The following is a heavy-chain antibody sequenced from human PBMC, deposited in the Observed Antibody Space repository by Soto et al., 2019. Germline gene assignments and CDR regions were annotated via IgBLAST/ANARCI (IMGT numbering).Heavy chain of an antibody. CDR3: ARDPPHGITFGGVIANDAFDI. Sequence: KASETLSLTCAVSGYSISSGYYWGWIRQPPGKGLEWIGSIYHSGSTYYNPSLKSRVTISVDTSKNQFSLKLSSVTAADTAVYYCARDPPHGITFGGVIANDAFDIWGQGTMVTVSS. D-gene: IGHD3-16*02. J-gene: IGHJ3*02. CDR1: GYSISSGYY. V-gene: IGHV4-38-2*02. CDR2: IYHSGST.